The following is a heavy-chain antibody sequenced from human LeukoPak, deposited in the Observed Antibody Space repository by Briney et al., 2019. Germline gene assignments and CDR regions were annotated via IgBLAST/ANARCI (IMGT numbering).Heavy chain of an antibody. CDR2: ISWNSVIM. J-gene: IGHJ4*02. V-gene: IGHV3-9*01. CDR3: ATRREREPLHY. Sequence: PGGSLRLSCAASGFNFNDYAMHWIRLVPGKGLEWLSGISWNSVIMTYADSVKGRFTISRDNARNSLFLQMNSLRDEDTALYYCATRREREPLHYWGQGTLVTVSS. CDR1: GFNFNDYA. D-gene: IGHD1-26*01.